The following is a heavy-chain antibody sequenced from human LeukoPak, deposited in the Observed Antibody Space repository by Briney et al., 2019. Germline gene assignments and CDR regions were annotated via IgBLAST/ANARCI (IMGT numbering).Heavy chain of an antibody. CDR1: GYSFTSYW. J-gene: IGHJ4*02. D-gene: IGHD3-22*01. V-gene: IGHV5-51*01. Sequence: GESLKISCKGSGYSFTSYWIGWVRQMPGKGLEWMGINPGDSDTKYSPSFQGQVTISADRSSNTAYLQWSSLKASDTAIYYCARHPITRYYDSSGYSAGGPDYWGQGTLVTVSS. CDR3: ARHPITRYYDSSGYSAGGPDY. CDR2: NPGDSDT.